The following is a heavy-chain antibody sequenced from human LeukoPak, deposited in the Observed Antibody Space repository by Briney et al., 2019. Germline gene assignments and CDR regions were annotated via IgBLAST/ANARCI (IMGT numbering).Heavy chain of an antibody. Sequence: GGSLRLSCTASGFTLSSFGMHWVRQAPGKGLGWVAVISEDGSNTYYADSVKGRFNISRDNSKNTLYLQLNSLRTEDTAVYYCAKDADTATIIYWYFDLWGRGTLVTVSS. J-gene: IGHJ2*01. CDR1: GFTLSSFG. V-gene: IGHV3-30*18. CDR2: ISEDGSNT. D-gene: IGHD5-18*01. CDR3: AKDADTATIIYWYFDL.